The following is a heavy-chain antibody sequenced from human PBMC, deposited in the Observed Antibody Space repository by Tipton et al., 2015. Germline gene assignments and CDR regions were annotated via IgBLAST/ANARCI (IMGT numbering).Heavy chain of an antibody. J-gene: IGHJ4*02. CDR2: IYYGGST. Sequence: TLSLTCTVSGASISSYYWSWIRQPPGKGLEWIGYIYYGGSTNYNPSLKSRVTISVDTSKNQFSLKLSSVTAADTAVYYCARVEDYSGSGTYYFDYWGQGTLVTVSS. CDR1: GASISSYY. D-gene: IGHD3-10*01. CDR3: ARVEDYSGSGTYYFDY. V-gene: IGHV4-59*01.